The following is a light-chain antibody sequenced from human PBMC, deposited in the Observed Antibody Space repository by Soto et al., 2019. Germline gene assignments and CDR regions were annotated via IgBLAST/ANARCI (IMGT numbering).Light chain of an antibody. CDR2: KAS. V-gene: IGKV1-5*03. CDR3: QHYNSYSEA. CDR1: QTISSW. J-gene: IGKJ1*01. Sequence: DIQITQSPSTLSGSVGARVTITCRASQTISSWLAWYQQKPGKAPKLLIYKASTLKSGVPSRFSGSGSGTEFTLAISSLQPDDFATYYCQHYNSYSEAFGQRTKVDI.